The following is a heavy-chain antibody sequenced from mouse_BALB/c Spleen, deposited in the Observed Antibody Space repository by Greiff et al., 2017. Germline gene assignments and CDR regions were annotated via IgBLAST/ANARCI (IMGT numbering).Heavy chain of an antibody. Sequence: EVHLVESGPELVKPGASVKISCKASGYTFTDYNMHWVKQSHGKSLEWIGYIYPYNGGTGYNQKFKSKATLTVDNSSSIAYMELRSLTSEDSAVYYCAREGRHWYFDVWGAGTTVTVSS. J-gene: IGHJ1*01. D-gene: IGHD3-2*02. CDR2: IYPYNGGT. CDR1: GYTFTDYN. CDR3: AREGRHWYFDV. V-gene: IGHV1S29*02.